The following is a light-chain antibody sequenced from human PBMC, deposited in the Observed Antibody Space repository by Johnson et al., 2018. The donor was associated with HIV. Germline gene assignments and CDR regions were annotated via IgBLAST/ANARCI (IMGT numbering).Light chain of an antibody. Sequence: QSVLTQPPSVSAAPGQKVTISCSGGSSNVGNHYVSWYQQFPGTAPKLLISDNNKRPSGIPDRFSGSKSGASATLDITGLQTGDEADYYCGTWDNSLNVYVFGTGTKVTVL. CDR1: SSNVGNHY. CDR2: DNN. J-gene: IGLJ1*01. V-gene: IGLV1-51*01. CDR3: GTWDNSLNVYV.